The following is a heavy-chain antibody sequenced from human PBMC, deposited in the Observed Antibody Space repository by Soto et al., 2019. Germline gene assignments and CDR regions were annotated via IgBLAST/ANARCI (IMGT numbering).Heavy chain of an antibody. D-gene: IGHD3-3*01. V-gene: IGHV1-8*01. Sequence: QVQLLQSGAEVKRPGDSVTVSCKASGYIFTDYDVSWVRQAAGQGLEWMGWMSPATGRTKTSYLPQFEDRISMTWDTSLSTAYLEVRSLTSDDTAVYYCAKGGTAGYDFWSNPRGDRLDSWGQGTLVIVSS. J-gene: IGHJ5*01. CDR3: AKGGTAGYDFWSNPRGDRLDS. CDR2: MSPATGRTKT. CDR1: GYIFTDYD.